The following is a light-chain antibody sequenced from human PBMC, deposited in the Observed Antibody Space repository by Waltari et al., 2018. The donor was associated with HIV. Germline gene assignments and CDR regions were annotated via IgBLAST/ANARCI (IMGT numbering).Light chain of an antibody. CDR3: QQYHQWPPRLP. CDR2: GAS. CDR1: QSVSNK. J-gene: IGKJ3*01. V-gene: IGKV3-15*01. Sequence: EIVMTQSPATLSVSPGERVTLSCRASQSVSNKLAWYQQKPGQAPRLLIYGASTRATGVPARFSGSGSGTEFTLTISSLQSEDVAVYYCQQYHQWPPRLPFGPGTKVNVK.